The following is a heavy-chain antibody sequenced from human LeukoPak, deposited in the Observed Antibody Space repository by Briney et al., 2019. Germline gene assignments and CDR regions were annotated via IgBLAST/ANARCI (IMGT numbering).Heavy chain of an antibody. J-gene: IGHJ4*02. Sequence: PGGSLRLSCAVSGFTFSRYWMTWVRQAPGKGLEWVANINQDGSEKYYVDSVKGRFTIFRDNAKNSLFLQMNSLRAEDTAVYYCAREERLRWTGYWGQGTLVTVSS. CDR2: INQDGSEK. CDR1: GFTFSRYW. CDR3: AREERLRWTGY. D-gene: IGHD4-23*01. V-gene: IGHV3-7*03.